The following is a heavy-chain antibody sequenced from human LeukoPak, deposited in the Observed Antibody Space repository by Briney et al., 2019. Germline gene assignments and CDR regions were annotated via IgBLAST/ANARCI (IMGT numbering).Heavy chain of an antibody. CDR2: ISSSGSTI. CDR1: GFTFSDYY. V-gene: IGHV3-11*04. Sequence: GGSLRLSCAASGFTFSDYYMSWIRQAPGKGLEWVSYISSSGSTIYYADSVKGRFTISRDNAKNSLYLQMNSLRAEDTAVYYCAREDADIVVVPAAIGNNWFDPWGQGTLVTVSS. CDR3: AREDADIVVVPAAIGNNWFDP. D-gene: IGHD2-2*01. J-gene: IGHJ5*02.